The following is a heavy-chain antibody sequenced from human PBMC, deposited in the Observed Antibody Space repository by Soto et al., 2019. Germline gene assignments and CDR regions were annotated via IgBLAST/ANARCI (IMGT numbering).Heavy chain of an antibody. J-gene: IGHJ6*02. CDR2: IGADAVST. Sequence: GGSLRLSCAASGFALSSCAMSWVHQAPGKGLEWVSVIGADAVSTFYADSVKGRFTISSDHSKSTLYLQMNSLRAEDTAVYYCAKHVPAARFYYYGVDVWGQGTTVTVSS. CDR1: GFALSSCA. V-gene: IGHV3-23*01. CDR3: AKHVPAARFYYYGVDV. D-gene: IGHD2-2*01.